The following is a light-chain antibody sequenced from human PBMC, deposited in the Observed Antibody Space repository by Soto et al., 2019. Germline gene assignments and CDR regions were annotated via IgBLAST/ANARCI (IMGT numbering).Light chain of an antibody. Sequence: QSALTQPASVSGSPGQSITISCTGTSSDVGSYNLVSWYQQHPGKAPKLMIYEGSKRPSGVSNRFSGSKSGNTASLTISGLQAEAAADYYCCSYAGSSTFVVFGGGTKLTVL. V-gene: IGLV2-23*03. J-gene: IGLJ2*01. CDR1: SSDVGSYNL. CDR2: EGS. CDR3: CSYAGSSTFVV.